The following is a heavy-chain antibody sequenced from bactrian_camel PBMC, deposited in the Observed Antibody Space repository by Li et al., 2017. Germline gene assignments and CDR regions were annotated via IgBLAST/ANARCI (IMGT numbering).Heavy chain of an antibody. V-gene: IGHV3S26*01. D-gene: IGHD3*01. Sequence: HVQLVESGGGSVQAGGSLRLSCAASGYSFRRACVEWFRQAPGKAREGVAVIDGDGTTGYTQSVKGRFTISRDNTKNTLYLQMNNLNADDSAMYIVGQTLSWGSVGRTCGLGTPAGITARGPRSPSP. CDR2: IDGDGTT. J-gene: IGHJ4*01. CDR1: GYSFRRAC.